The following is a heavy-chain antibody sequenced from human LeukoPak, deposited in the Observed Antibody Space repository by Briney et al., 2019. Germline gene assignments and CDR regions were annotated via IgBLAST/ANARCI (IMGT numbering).Heavy chain of an antibody. CDR3: ARVGSGYYPVKD. Sequence: PSETLSLTCTVSGGSISSGSYYWSWIRQPAGKGLEWIGRIYTSGSTNYNPSLKSRVTISVDTSKNQFSLKLSSVTAADTAVYCCARVGSGYYPVKDWGQGTLVTVSS. CDR1: GGSISSGSYY. D-gene: IGHD3-22*01. J-gene: IGHJ4*02. V-gene: IGHV4-61*02. CDR2: IYTSGST.